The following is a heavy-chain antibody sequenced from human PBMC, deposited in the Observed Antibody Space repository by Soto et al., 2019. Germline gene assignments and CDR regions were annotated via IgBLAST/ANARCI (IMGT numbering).Heavy chain of an antibody. D-gene: IGHD5-12*01. Sequence: QVQLQESGPGLVKPSGTLSLTCAVSSDSITSSNWWSWVRQSPGKRLEWIGEVSHSGSTNYIPSLKSRVTISVDNSRNQFSLRLNSVTAADTAVYYCARNRYGGYDFDYWGQGTLVTVSS. CDR2: VSHSGST. V-gene: IGHV4-4*02. CDR1: SDSITSSNW. CDR3: ARNRYGGYDFDY. J-gene: IGHJ4*02.